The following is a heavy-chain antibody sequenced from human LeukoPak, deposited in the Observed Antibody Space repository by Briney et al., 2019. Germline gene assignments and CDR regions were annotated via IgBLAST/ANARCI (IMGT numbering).Heavy chain of an antibody. CDR3: ARASGYSSGVDY. CDR2: ISSSGSTI. D-gene: IGHD6-19*01. Sequence: GGSLRLSCAASGFTFSSYEMNWVRQAPGKGLEWVSYISSSGSTIYYADSVKGRFTISRDNAKNSLYLQMNSLRAEDTAVYYCARASGYSSGVDYWGQGTLVTVSS. V-gene: IGHV3-48*03. J-gene: IGHJ4*02. CDR1: GFTFSSYE.